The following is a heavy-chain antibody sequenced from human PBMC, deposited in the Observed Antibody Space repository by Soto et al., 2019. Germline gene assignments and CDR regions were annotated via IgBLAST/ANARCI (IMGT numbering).Heavy chain of an antibody. CDR2: ISCYNGNT. V-gene: IGHV1-18*01. D-gene: IGHD3-22*01. CDR1: GYTFTSYG. Sequence: QVQLVQSGAEVKKPGASVKVSCKASGYTFTSYGITWVRQAPGQGLEWMGWISCYNGNTNYAQKVQGRVTMTTDTSTSTAYMELRSLRSDDTAVYYCARDLITYYHDSCGYSKRFDLWGQGTLVTVSS. J-gene: IGHJ5*02. CDR3: ARDLITYYHDSCGYSKRFDL.